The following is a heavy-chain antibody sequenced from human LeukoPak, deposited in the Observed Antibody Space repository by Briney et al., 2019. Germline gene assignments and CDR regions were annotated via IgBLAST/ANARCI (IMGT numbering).Heavy chain of an antibody. Sequence: SETLSLTCTVSGGSISSYYWSWIRQPPGKGLEWIGYIYYSGSTNYNPSLKSRVTISVDTSKNQFSLKLSSATAADTAVYYCARSNWNHRFDPWGQGTLVTVSS. D-gene: IGHD1-1*01. CDR1: GGSISSYY. V-gene: IGHV4-59*12. CDR3: ARSNWNHRFDP. CDR2: IYYSGST. J-gene: IGHJ5*02.